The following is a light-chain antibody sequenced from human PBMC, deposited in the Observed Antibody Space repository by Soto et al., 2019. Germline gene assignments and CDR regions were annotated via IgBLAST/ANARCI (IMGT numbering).Light chain of an antibody. CDR2: GAS. CDR1: QSVRSSY. CDR3: QQYGSSPET. V-gene: IGKV3-20*01. J-gene: IGKJ1*01. Sequence: EIVLTQSPGTLSLSPGERATLSCRASQSVRSSYLAWYQQKLGQAPRLLIYGASSRATGIPDRVSGSGSGTDFTLTISRLEPEDFAVYYCQQYGSSPETFGHGTKVEIK.